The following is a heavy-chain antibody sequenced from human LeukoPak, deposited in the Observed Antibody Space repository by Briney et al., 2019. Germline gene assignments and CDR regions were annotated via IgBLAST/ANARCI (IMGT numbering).Heavy chain of an antibody. D-gene: IGHD2-15*01. CDR2: INPNSGGT. V-gene: IGHV1-2*02. J-gene: IGHJ5*02. CDR1: GYTFTGYF. Sequence: ASLKVSCKASGYTFTGYFIHWVRQAPGQGLEWMGWINPNSGGTNYAQKFQGRVTMTRDTSISTAYMELSRLRSDDTAVYYCARRYCSGGSCYVDPWGQGTLVTVSS. CDR3: ARRYCSGGSCYVDP.